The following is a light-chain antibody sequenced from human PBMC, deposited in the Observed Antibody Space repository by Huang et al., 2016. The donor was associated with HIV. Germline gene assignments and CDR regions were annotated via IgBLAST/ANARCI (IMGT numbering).Light chain of an antibody. J-gene: IGKJ1*01. V-gene: IGKV3-20*01. Sequence: EIVLTQSPGTLSLSPGERATLSCRDSQSVSSSDLAWYQEKPGQAHRLLIYGASSRATGIPDMLRGSGSGTDFTLTISRLEPEDFAVYYCQQYGSSPWTFGQGTKVEIK. CDR2: GAS. CDR1: QSVSSSD. CDR3: QQYGSSPWT.